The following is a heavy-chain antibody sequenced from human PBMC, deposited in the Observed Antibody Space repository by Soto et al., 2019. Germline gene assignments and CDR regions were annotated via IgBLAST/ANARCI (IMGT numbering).Heavy chain of an antibody. V-gene: IGHV5-10-1*01. D-gene: IGHD2-15*01. Sequence: GESLKISCKGSGYSFTSYWISWVRQMPGKGLEWMGRIDPSDSYANYSPSFQGHVTISADKSISTAYLQWSSLKASDTAMYYCARLVVAATNYYGMDVWGQGTTVTVSS. CDR3: ARLVVAATNYYGMDV. CDR2: IDPSDSYA. J-gene: IGHJ6*02. CDR1: GYSFTSYW.